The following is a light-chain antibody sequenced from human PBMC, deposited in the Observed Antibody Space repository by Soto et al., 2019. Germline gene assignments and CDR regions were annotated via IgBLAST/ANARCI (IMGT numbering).Light chain of an antibody. CDR1: QSISSW. J-gene: IGKJ2*01. CDR3: QQYNRMYT. CDR2: DAS. V-gene: IGKV1-5*01. Sequence: DIQMTQSPSTLSASVGDRVTITCRASQSISSWLAWYQQKPGKAPKLLIYDASSLESWVPSRFRRSGSGTEFTLTISSLQPDDFATYYCQQYNRMYTFGQGTKLEIK.